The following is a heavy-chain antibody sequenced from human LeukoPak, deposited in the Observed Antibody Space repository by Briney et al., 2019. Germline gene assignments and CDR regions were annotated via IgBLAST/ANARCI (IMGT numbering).Heavy chain of an antibody. CDR2: INHSGST. D-gene: IGHD3-10*01. CDR3: ARQEVRGAMGYYYYMDV. Sequence: KPSETLSLTCAVYGGSFSGYYWSWIRQPPGKGLEWIGEINHSGSTNYNPSLKSRVTISVDTSKNQFSLKLSSVTAADTAVYYCARQEVRGAMGYYYYMDVWGKGTTVTISS. V-gene: IGHV4-34*01. CDR1: GGSFSGYY. J-gene: IGHJ6*03.